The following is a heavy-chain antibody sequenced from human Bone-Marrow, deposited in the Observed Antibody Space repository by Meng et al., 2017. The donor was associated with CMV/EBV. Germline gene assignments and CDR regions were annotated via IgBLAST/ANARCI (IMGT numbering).Heavy chain of an antibody. J-gene: IGHJ4*02. Sequence: GESLKISCAASGFTFSDYYMSWIRQAPGKGLEWVAVISYDGSNKYYADSVKGRFTISRDNAKNSLYLQMNSLRAEDTAVYYCARFYYDILTGYYTDYWGQGRLVTVSS. CDR3: ARFYYDILTGYYTDY. CDR1: GFTFSDYY. CDR2: ISYDGSNK. D-gene: IGHD3-9*01. V-gene: IGHV3-30-3*01.